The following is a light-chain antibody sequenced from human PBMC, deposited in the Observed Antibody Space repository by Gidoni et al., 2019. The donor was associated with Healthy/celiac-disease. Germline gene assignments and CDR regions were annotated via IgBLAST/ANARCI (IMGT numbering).Light chain of an antibody. Sequence: RVTITCRASQSISSYLNWYQQKPGKAPKLLIYAASSLQSGVPSRFSGSGSGTDFTLTISSLQPEDFATYYCQQSYSPLWTFGQGTKVEIK. CDR3: QQSYSPLWT. V-gene: IGKV1-39*01. J-gene: IGKJ1*01. CDR2: AAS. CDR1: QSISSY.